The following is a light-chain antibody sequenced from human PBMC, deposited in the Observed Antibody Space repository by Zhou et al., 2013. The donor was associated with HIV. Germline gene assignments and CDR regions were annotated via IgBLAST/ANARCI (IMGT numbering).Light chain of an antibody. J-gene: IGKJ4*01. CDR1: QSISTW. Sequence: DIQMTQSPSTLSASVGDRVTITCRASQSISTWLAWYQQKPGKAPKLLIYKASSLQSGVPSRFSGSGSGAAFTLTIFGLQPDDFATYFCQQYHSYPLTFSGGTKVEI. CDR3: QQYHSYPLT. CDR2: KAS. V-gene: IGKV1-5*03.